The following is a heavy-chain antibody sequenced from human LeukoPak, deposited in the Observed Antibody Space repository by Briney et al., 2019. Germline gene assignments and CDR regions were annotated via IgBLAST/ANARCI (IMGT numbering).Heavy chain of an antibody. CDR1: GFTFSSYC. V-gene: IGHV3-30*19. Sequence: GRSLRLSCAASGFTFSSYCMHWVRQAPGKGLEWVAVIWYDGSNKYYADSVKGRFTISRDNSKNTLYMQMNSLRAEDTAVYYCARDQLIYGSGSYFYYWGQGTLVTVSS. CDR3: ARDQLIYGSGSYFYY. J-gene: IGHJ4*02. D-gene: IGHD3-10*01. CDR2: IWYDGSNK.